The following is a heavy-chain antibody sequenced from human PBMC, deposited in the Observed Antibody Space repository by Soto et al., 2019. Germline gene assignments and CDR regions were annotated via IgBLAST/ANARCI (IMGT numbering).Heavy chain of an antibody. J-gene: IGHJ4*02. Sequence: QVQLQQWGAGLLKPSETLSLTCAVYGGSFSGYYWSWIRQPPGKGLEWIGEINHSGSTNYNPSLKSRVTISVDTSKNQFSLKLSSVTAADTAVYYCARKVYGDYVYFDYWGQGTLVTVSS. CDR2: INHSGST. V-gene: IGHV4-34*01. D-gene: IGHD4-17*01. CDR3: ARKVYGDYVYFDY. CDR1: GGSFSGYY.